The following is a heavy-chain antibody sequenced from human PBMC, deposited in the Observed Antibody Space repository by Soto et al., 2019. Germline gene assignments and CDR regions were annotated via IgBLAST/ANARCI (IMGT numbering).Heavy chain of an antibody. D-gene: IGHD3-22*01. CDR1: GYSFTSYW. J-gene: IGHJ6*02. Sequence: GESLKISCKGSGYSFTSYWIGWVRQMPGKGLEWMGIIYPGDSDTRYSPSFQGQVTISADKSISTAYLQWSSLKASDTAMYYCARRSYYDSSDYYYYGMDVWGQGTTVTVSS. V-gene: IGHV5-51*01. CDR3: ARRSYYDSSDYYYYGMDV. CDR2: IYPGDSDT.